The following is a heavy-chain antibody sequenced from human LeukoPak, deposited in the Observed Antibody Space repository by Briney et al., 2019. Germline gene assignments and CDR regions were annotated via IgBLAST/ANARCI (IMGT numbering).Heavy chain of an antibody. D-gene: IGHD3/OR15-3a*01. CDR2: ISSSGSTI. Sequence: GGSLRLSCAASGFTFSSYEMNWVRQAPGKGLEWVSYISSSGSTIYYVDSVKGRFTISRDNAKNSLYLQMNSLRAEDTAVYYCARDRGRFDYWGQGTLVTVSS. J-gene: IGHJ4*02. CDR1: GFTFSSYE. V-gene: IGHV3-48*03. CDR3: ARDRGRFDY.